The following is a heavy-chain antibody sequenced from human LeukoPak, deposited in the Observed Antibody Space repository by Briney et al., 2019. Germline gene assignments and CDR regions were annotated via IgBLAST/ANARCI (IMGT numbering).Heavy chain of an antibody. CDR1: GDSVSSNTAA. Sequence: SQTLSLTCAISGDSVSSNTAAWNWIRQSPSRGLEWLGRTFYRSNWYDDYAASVKSRITINPDTSKNQFSLHLKSVTPEDTAVYYCAREVAGTWASDIWGQGTRVTVSS. CDR3: AREVAGTWASDI. D-gene: IGHD6-19*01. CDR2: TFYRSNWYD. V-gene: IGHV6-1*01. J-gene: IGHJ3*02.